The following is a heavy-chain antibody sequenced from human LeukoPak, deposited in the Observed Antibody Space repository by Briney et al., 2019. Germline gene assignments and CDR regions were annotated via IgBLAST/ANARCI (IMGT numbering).Heavy chain of an antibody. D-gene: IGHD6-19*01. CDR3: ARGTPSSSGWLYYGMDV. CDR2: IKQDGNEK. Sequence: GGSLRLSCAASGFTFNTFWMTWVRQAPGKGLEWVANIKQDGNEKHYVDSVKGRFTVSRDNAKNSVYLQMNSLRVDDTAVYYCARGTPSSSGWLYYGMDVWGQGTTVTVSS. CDR1: GFTFNTFW. V-gene: IGHV3-7*01. J-gene: IGHJ6*02.